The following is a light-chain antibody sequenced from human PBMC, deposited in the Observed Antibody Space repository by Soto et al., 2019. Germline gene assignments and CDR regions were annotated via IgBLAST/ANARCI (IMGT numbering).Light chain of an antibody. Sequence: QSALTQPASVSGSPGQSITISCTGTSSDVGGYNYVSWYQQHPGKAPKLMIYDVSKRPSGVSNRFSGSKSGNTASLTISGLQAEDEADYCCSSYTSSSTLVVFGGGTKVTVL. CDR3: SSYTSSSTLVV. CDR2: DVS. CDR1: SSDVGGYNY. V-gene: IGLV2-14*01. J-gene: IGLJ2*01.